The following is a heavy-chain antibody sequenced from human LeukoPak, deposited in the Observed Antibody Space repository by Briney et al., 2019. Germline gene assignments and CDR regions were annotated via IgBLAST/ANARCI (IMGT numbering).Heavy chain of an antibody. CDR2: IYYSGST. V-gene: IGHV4-39*07. J-gene: IGHJ3*02. CDR1: GGSISSSSYY. Sequence: SETLSLTCTVSGGSISSSSYYWGWIRQPPGKGLEWIGSIYYSGSTYYNPSLKSRVTIPVDTSKNQFSLKLSSVTAADTAVYYCATEDFDIWGQGTMVTVSS. CDR3: ATEDFDI.